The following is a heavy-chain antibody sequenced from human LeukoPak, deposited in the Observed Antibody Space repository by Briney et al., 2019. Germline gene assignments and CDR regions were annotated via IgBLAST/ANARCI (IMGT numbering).Heavy chain of an antibody. Sequence: GGSLRLSCAAAGFTFNDYKMHWVRQAPGKGLEWISLITWDGDTTHYADPVKGRFTISRDNSKNSLYLQMNSLRTEDTALYYCVKGGYGSRFDSWGQGTLVTVSS. D-gene: IGHD3-10*01. V-gene: IGHV3-43*01. CDR1: GFTFNDYK. CDR3: VKGGYGSRFDS. J-gene: IGHJ4*02. CDR2: ITWDGDTT.